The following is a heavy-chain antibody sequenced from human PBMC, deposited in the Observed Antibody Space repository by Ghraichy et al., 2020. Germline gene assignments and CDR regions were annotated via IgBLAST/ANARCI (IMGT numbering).Heavy chain of an antibody. CDR3: ARAHGREAYCGGDCGLAWGMDV. J-gene: IGHJ6*02. V-gene: IGHV3-48*02. CDR1: GFTFSSYS. Sequence: GGSLRLSCAASGFTFSSYSMNWVRQAPGKGLEWVSYISSSSSTIYYADSVKGRFTISRDNAKNSLYLQMNSLRDEDTAVYYCARAHGREAYCGGDCGLAWGMDVWGQGTTVTVSS. CDR2: ISSSSSTI. D-gene: IGHD2-21*02.